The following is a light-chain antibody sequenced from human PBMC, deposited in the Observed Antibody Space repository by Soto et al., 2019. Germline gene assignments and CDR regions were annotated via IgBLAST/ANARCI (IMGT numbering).Light chain of an antibody. CDR3: QHYNYWPPKT. CDR1: QSVGNN. Sequence: EIVMTQSPATLSVSPGERTTLSCRASQSVGNNLAWYQQKPGQAPRLLIYGAYTRATGIPARFSGSGSGTDFTLTISSLQSKDFAVYYCQHYNYWPPKTFGQGTKVEMK. J-gene: IGKJ1*01. CDR2: GAY. V-gene: IGKV3-15*01.